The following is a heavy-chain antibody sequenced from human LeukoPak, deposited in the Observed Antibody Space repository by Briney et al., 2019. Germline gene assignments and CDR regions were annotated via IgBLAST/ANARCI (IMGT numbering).Heavy chain of an antibody. D-gene: IGHD3-22*01. CDR1: GGSISSYY. CDR2: IYYSGST. Sequence: PSETLSLTCTVSGGSISSYYWSWIRQPPAQGLECIGLIYYSGSTNYNPSLKSRVTISVDTSKNQFSLKLSSVTAADTAVYYCARENAGLDYYDSSGYYPSPFDYWGQGTLVTVSS. V-gene: IGHV4-59*01. J-gene: IGHJ4*02. CDR3: ARENAGLDYYDSSGYYPSPFDY.